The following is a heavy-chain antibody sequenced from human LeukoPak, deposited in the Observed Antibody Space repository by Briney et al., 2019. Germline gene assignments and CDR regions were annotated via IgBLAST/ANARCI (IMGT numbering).Heavy chain of an antibody. V-gene: IGHV1-69*13. CDR3: ARTQLWLNYYYYYMDV. D-gene: IGHD3-16*01. CDR1: GGTFSRYG. J-gene: IGHJ6*03. CDR2: IIVTLGTT. Sequence: ASVKVSCKASGGTFSRYGVSWVRRAPGQGLEWMGGIIVTLGTTNYAQKFQGRVTITADESTSTVYMELSSLRSDDTAVYYCARTQLWLNYYYYYMDVWGKGTTVTVSS.